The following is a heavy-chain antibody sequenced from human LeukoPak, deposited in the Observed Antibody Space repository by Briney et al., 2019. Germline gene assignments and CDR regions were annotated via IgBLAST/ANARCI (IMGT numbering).Heavy chain of an antibody. CDR1: GFSLANVW. Sequence: GGSLRLSCAASGFSLANVWLHWIRQAPGKGLEWVSGISGSGDNTYYADSVKGRFTISRDNSKNTLYVQVNSLGTEDTAAYYCAKGSYYDSSGSFYFDYWGQGTLVTVSS. D-gene: IGHD3-22*01. CDR2: ISGSGDNT. J-gene: IGHJ4*02. V-gene: IGHV3-23*01. CDR3: AKGSYYDSSGSFYFDY.